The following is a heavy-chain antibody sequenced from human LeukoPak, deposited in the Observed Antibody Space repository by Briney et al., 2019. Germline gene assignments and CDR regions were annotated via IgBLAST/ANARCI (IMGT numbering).Heavy chain of an antibody. D-gene: IGHD3/OR15-3a*01. CDR1: GFTFSNNA. V-gene: IGHV3-23*01. Sequence: GGSLRLSCAASGFTFSNNAMTWVRQAPGKGLECVSAITGTTATGDPPYYADSVKGRFTISRDNSKNTLYLQMNSLRAEDTAVYYCARDSGFSGTQRGEYWGQGTLVTVSS. J-gene: IGHJ4*02. CDR2: ITGTTATGDPP. CDR3: ARDSGFSGTQRGEY.